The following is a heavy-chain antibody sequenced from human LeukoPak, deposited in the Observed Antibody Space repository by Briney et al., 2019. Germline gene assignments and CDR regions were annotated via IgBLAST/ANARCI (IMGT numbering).Heavy chain of an antibody. CDR1: GFTFSSYG. J-gene: IGHJ3*02. V-gene: IGHV3-30*02. CDR2: IRYDGSNK. Sequence: GGSLRLSCAASGFTFSSYGMHWVRQAPGKGLEWVAFIRYDGSNKYYADSVKGRFTISRDNSKNTLYLQMNSLRAEDTAVYYCAKPPNVLRYFDWLSPRTSTEDAFDIWGQGTMVTVSS. CDR3: AKPPNVLRYFDWLSPRTSTEDAFDI. D-gene: IGHD3-9*01.